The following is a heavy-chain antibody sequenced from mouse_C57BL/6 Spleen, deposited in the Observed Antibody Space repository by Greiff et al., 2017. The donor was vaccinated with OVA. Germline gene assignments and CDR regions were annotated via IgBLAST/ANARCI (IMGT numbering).Heavy chain of an antibody. Sequence: DVQVVVSGAELVKPGASVKLSCTASGFNIKDYYMHWVKQRTEQGLEWIGRIDPEDGETKYAPKFQGKATITADTSSNTAYVQLSSLTSEDTAVYYCARGGAGYVYYFDYWGSGTTLTVSS. V-gene: IGHV14-2*01. CDR1: GFNIKDYY. CDR3: ARGGAGYVYYFDY. D-gene: IGHD3-2*02. CDR2: IDPEDGET. J-gene: IGHJ2*01.